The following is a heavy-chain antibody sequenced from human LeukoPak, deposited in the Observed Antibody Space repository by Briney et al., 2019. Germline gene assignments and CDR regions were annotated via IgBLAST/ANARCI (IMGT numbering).Heavy chain of an antibody. V-gene: IGHV1-69*01. CDR3: ARGVLRFLEWPHQDAFDI. Sequence: SVKVSCKASGGTFSSYAISWVRQAPGQGLEWMGGIIPIFGTAYYAQKFQGRVTITADESTSTAYMELSSLRSEDTAVYYCARGVLRFLEWPHQDAFDIWGQGTMVTVSS. J-gene: IGHJ3*02. CDR1: GGTFSSYA. D-gene: IGHD3-3*01. CDR2: IIPIFGTA.